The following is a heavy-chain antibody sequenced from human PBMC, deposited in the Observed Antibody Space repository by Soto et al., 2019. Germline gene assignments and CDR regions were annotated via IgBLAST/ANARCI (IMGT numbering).Heavy chain of an antibody. V-gene: IGHV3-7*05. D-gene: IGHD6-13*01. CDR3: ARIGYSSSSLDY. CDR1: GCTCSNYW. J-gene: IGHJ4*02. CDR2: INQDGSVK. Sequence: PWLSLRLSCAAAGCTCSNYWITWVLHSPGKGLEWVVNINQDGSVKYYVVSVKGRLIVSRDNAKNSLYMQMNSLRAEDTAVYSCARIGYSSSSLDYWGRGTLVTVSS.